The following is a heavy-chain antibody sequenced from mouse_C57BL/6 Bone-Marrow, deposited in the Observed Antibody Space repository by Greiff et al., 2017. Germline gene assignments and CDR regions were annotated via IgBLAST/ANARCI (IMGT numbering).Heavy chain of an antibody. V-gene: IGHV1-78*01. Sequence: VQLQQSDAELVKPGASVKISCKVSGYTFTDHTIHWMKQRPEQGLEWIGYIYPRDGSTKYNEKFKGKATLTADKSSSTAYMQLNSLTSEDSAVYFCARGGNGNYGDYAMDYWGQGTSVTVSS. D-gene: IGHD2-1*01. CDR3: ARGGNGNYGDYAMDY. J-gene: IGHJ4*01. CDR2: IYPRDGST. CDR1: GYTFTDHT.